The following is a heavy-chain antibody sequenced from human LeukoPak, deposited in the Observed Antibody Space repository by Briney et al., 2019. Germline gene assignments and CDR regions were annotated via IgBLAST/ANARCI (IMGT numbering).Heavy chain of an antibody. CDR1: GGSISSYY. Sequence: SETLSLTCTVSGGSISSYYWSWIRQPPGKGLEWVGYIYYSGTTNYNPSLKSRVTISVDTSKNQFSLKLSSVTAADTAVYYCARGVYIAAAQYGYWGRGTLVTVSS. D-gene: IGHD6-13*01. CDR3: ARGVYIAAAQYGY. V-gene: IGHV4-59*01. CDR2: IYYSGTT. J-gene: IGHJ4*02.